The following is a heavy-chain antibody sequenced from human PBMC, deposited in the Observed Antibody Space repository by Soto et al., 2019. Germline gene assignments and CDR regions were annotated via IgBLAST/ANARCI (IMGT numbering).Heavy chain of an antibody. CDR2: IKQDGSEK. J-gene: IGHJ4*02. Sequence: GGSLRLSCAASGFTFSSYWMSWVRQAPGKGLEWVANIKQDGSEKYYVDSVKGRFTISGDNAKNSLYLQMNSLRAEDTAVYYCARSSTHDSSGYDYWGQGTLVTVSS. CDR3: ARSSTHDSSGYDY. D-gene: IGHD3-22*01. V-gene: IGHV3-7*01. CDR1: GFTFSSYW.